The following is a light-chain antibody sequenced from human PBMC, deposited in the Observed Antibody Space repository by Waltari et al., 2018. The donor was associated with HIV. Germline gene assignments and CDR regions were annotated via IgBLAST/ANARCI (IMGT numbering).Light chain of an antibody. Sequence: QSVLTQPPSASGAPGQRVPTSCSGSSSNVGSNTVNWHQQLPGTAPNLLIFSDNQRPSGVPDRFSGSKSVTSASLAISGLQSEDEADYYCAAWDDSLNGYVFGTGTKVTVL. J-gene: IGLJ1*01. V-gene: IGLV1-44*01. CDR2: SDN. CDR3: AAWDDSLNGYV. CDR1: SSNVGSNT.